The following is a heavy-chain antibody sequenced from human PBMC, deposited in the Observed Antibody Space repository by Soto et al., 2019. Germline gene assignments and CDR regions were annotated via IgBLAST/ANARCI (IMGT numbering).Heavy chain of an antibody. V-gene: IGHV1-46*01. Sequence: QVQLVQSGAEVNKPGASVKVSCKTSGYTFTKYFIHWVRQAPGQGLEWMGIINPSVDSTNYAQKFQGRVTVTRDTSTSTVYMELRSLRCEDTAVYYCAREYGGSRVFDYWGQGTLVTVSS. CDR3: AREYGGSRVFDY. CDR1: GYTFTKYF. D-gene: IGHD1-26*01. CDR2: INPSVDST. J-gene: IGHJ4*02.